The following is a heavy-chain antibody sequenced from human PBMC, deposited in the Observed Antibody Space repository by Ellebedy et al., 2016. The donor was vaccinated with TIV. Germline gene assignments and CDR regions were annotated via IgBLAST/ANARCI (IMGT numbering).Heavy chain of an antibody. CDR3: ARAVSGYRADF. V-gene: IGHV3-7*04. CDR1: GFNFRSYW. D-gene: IGHD5-18*01. CDR2: IRQEGDEI. J-gene: IGHJ4*02. Sequence: GGSLRLSCAASGFNFRSYWMTWVRQAPGKGLEWVAKIRQEGDEIYYVESVKGRFTISRDNAKNSLFLQMNSLRAEDTAVYYCARAVSGYRADFWGQGTLVTVSS.